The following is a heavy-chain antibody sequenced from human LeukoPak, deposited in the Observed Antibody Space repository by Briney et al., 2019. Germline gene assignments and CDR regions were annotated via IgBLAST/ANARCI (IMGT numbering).Heavy chain of an antibody. CDR3: AKMRMGPYYFDY. Sequence: PGGSLRLSCAASGFTFSSYGMSWVRQAPGKGLEWVSAISGSGGSTYYADSVKGRFTISRDNSKNTLYLQMNSLRAEDTAVYYCAKMRMGPYYFDYWGQGTLVTVSS. V-gene: IGHV3-23*01. J-gene: IGHJ4*02. D-gene: IGHD1-26*01. CDR2: ISGSGGST. CDR1: GFTFSSYG.